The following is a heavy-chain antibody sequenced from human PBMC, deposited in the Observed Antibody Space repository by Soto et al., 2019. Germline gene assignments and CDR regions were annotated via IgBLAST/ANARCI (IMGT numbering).Heavy chain of an antibody. V-gene: IGHV4-30-4*01. D-gene: IGHD3-22*01. Sequence: SETLSLTGTVFGGSIAGGDYYGAWILQPPGRGLEWICYIYSSGTTYYNPSLKGRLTISLAQSQVSLKLTSVTATDTGVYYCARGYYESSDYYVGSPAFEYWGQGARVTVSS. CDR1: GGSIAGGDYY. CDR2: IYSSGTT. CDR3: ARGYYESSDYYVGSPAFEY. J-gene: IGHJ4*02.